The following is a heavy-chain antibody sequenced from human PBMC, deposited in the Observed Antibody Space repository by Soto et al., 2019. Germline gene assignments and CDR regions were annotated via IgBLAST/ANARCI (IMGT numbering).Heavy chain of an antibody. CDR2: IDPSDSYT. CDR1: GYRVTSYW. D-gene: IGHD6-13*01. J-gene: IGHJ6*02. V-gene: IGHV5-10-1*01. CDR3: ARDLRRQLVVYYYYGMDV. Sequence: GEALNRSGKGSGYRVTSYWSSWVRQMPGKGLEWMGRIDPSDSYTNYSPSFQGHVTISADKSISTAYLQWSSLKASDTAMYYCARDLRRQLVVYYYYGMDVWGQGTTVTVSS.